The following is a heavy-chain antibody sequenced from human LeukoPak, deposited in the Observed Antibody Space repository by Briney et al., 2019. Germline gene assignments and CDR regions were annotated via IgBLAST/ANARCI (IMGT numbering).Heavy chain of an antibody. CDR3: ARQVGWRDASDM. D-gene: IGHD6-19*01. V-gene: IGHV3-7*01. J-gene: IGHJ3*02. CDR1: GFTFSTDW. CDR2: IKQDGSDK. Sequence: GGSLRLSCAASGFTFSTDWMSWVRQAPGKGLEWVASIKQDGSDKYYVDSVKGRFTISRDNAKNSLYLQMNSLRAEDTAVYYCARQVGWRDASDMWGQGTVVTVSS.